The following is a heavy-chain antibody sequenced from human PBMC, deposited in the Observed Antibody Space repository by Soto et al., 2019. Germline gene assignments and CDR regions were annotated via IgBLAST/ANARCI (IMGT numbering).Heavy chain of an antibody. J-gene: IGHJ6*02. D-gene: IGHD6-13*01. CDR3: ARLVGAAAGSYYYYGMDV. CDR2: IYYSGST. CDR1: GGSISSSSYY. Sequence: SETLSLTCTVSGGSISSSSYYWGWIRQPPGKGLEWIGSIYYSGSTYYNPSLKSRVTISVDTSKNQFSLKLSSVTAADTAVYYCARLVGAAAGSYYYYGMDVWGQGPTVTVPS. V-gene: IGHV4-39*01.